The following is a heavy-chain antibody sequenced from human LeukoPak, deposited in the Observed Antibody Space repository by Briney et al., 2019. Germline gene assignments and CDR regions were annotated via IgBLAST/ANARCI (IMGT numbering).Heavy chain of an antibody. V-gene: IGHV3-74*01. CDR1: GFTFSDYW. Sequence: PGGSLRLSCAASGFTFSDYWMHWVRQAPGKGLVWVSRINSDGSSSTYADSVKGRFTISRDNAKNTLYLQMNSLRAEDTAVYYCARSYCSGGSCYSFDHWGQGTLVTASS. D-gene: IGHD2-15*01. CDR3: ARSYCSGGSCYSFDH. J-gene: IGHJ4*02. CDR2: INSDGSSS.